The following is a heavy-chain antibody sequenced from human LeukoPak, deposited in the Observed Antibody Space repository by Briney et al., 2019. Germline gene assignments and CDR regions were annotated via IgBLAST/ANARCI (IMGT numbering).Heavy chain of an antibody. V-gene: IGHV6-1*01. J-gene: IGHJ5*02. CDR2: TYYRSKRYN. CDR3: ARAASRVGENWFDP. CDR1: GDSPSSNSAA. D-gene: IGHD1-26*01. Sequence: SQTLSLTCALSGDSPSSNSAACNSIRHSPSRGLEWLGRTYYRSKRYNEYAVSVKARIIVNADTSKNQFSLQLDSVTPQDTALYYCARAASRVGENWFDPEGRGTLIIVSA.